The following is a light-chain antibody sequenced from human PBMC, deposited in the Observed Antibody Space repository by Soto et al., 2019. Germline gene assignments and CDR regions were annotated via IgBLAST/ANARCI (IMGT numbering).Light chain of an antibody. CDR1: QSVSSF. J-gene: IGKJ1*01. CDR2: AAS. V-gene: IGKV1-39*01. Sequence: DIQMTQSPSSLSASVGDRVTITCRASQSVSSFLNWYQQKPGKAPNLLIYAASSLQSGVPSRFRGSGSGTDFTLTISSLQPEDFATYDCQQTYSTPQTVGQGTKGEIK. CDR3: QQTYSTPQT.